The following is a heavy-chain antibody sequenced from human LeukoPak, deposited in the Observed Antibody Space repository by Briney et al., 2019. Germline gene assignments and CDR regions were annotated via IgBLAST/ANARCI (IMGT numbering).Heavy chain of an antibody. CDR2: INGYNGNT. J-gene: IGHJ4*02. CDR1: GYTFTNYA. D-gene: IGHD3-3*01. CDR3: ARVPITIFGVVINTDFDY. Sequence: VASVKVSCKASGYTFTNYAMTWVRQAPGQVLEWMGWINGYNGNTNYAQNLQGRVTVTTDTLTPTAYMELRSLRSDDTAVYFCARVPITIFGVVINTDFDYWGQGTLVTVSS. V-gene: IGHV1-18*01.